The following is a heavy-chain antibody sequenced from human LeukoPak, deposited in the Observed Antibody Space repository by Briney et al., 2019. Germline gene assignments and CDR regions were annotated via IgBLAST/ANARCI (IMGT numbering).Heavy chain of an antibody. V-gene: IGHV3-11*06. CDR3: ARASPDYDLWSGYYRPYGMDV. CDR1: GFAFSDYY. CDR2: ISSSSSYT. D-gene: IGHD3-3*01. Sequence: GGSLRLSCAASGFAFSDYYMSWIRQAPGKGLEWVSYISSSSSYTNYADSVKGRFTISRDNAKNSLYLQMNSLRAEDTAVYYCARASPDYDLWSGYYRPYGMDVWGQGTTVTVSS. J-gene: IGHJ6*02.